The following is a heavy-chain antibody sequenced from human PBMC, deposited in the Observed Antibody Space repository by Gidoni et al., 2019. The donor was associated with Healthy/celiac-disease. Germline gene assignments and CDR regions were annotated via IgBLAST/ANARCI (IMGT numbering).Heavy chain of an antibody. CDR2: ISSSSSTI. D-gene: IGHD2-21*01. CDR3: ARDQTKEAYCGGDCYRGWFDP. V-gene: IGHV3-48*02. CDR1: GFTFSSYS. J-gene: IGHJ5*02. Sequence: EVQLVESGGGLVQPGGSLRLSCAASGFTFSSYSMNWVRQAPGKGLEWVSYISSSSSTIYYADSVKGRFTISRDNAKNSLYLQMNSLRDEDTAVYYCARDQTKEAYCGGDCYRGWFDPWGQGTLVTVSS.